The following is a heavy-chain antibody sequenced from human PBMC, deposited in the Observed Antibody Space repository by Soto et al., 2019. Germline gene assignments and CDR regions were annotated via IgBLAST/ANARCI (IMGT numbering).Heavy chain of an antibody. CDR2: IRKKVNGYTT. D-gene: IGHD3-16*01. V-gene: IGHV3-72*01. J-gene: IGHJ2*01. CDR1: GFIFSDQY. CDR3: ARDLGGAPYVEL. Sequence: EMQLVESGGRLVQPGGSLRLSCAASGFIFSDQYMDWVRQAPGKGLDWVGRIRKKVNGYTTEYAASVKGRFIVSRDDSKNSLYLQMNSLRTEDTAVYYCARDLGGAPYVELWGRGTLVTVSS.